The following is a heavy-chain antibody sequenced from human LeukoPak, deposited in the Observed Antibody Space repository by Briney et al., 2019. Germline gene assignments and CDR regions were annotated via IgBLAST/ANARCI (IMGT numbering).Heavy chain of an antibody. CDR3: AELGITMIGGV. J-gene: IGHJ6*04. V-gene: IGHV3-9*01. Sequence: GRSLRLSCAASGFTFDDYAMHWVRQTPGKGLEWVSGISWNSGSIGYADSVKGRFTISRDNAKNSLYLQMNSLRAEDTAVYYCAELGITMIGGVWGKGTTVTISS. D-gene: IGHD3-10*02. CDR2: ISWNSGSI. CDR1: GFTFDDYA.